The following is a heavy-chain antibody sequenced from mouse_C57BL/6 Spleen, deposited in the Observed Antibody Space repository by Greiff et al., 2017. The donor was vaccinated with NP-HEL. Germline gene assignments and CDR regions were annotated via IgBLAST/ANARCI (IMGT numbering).Heavy chain of an antibody. CDR3: TRVEADYYGSSYGYFDV. Sequence: DVMLVESGEGLVKPGGSLKLSCAASGFTFSSYAMSWVRQTPEKRLEWVAYISSGGDYIYYADTVKGRFTISRDNARNTLYLQMSSLKSEDTAMYYCTRVEADYYGSSYGYFDVWGTGTTVTVSS. CDR2: ISSGGDYI. D-gene: IGHD1-1*01. J-gene: IGHJ1*03. CDR1: GFTFSSYA. V-gene: IGHV5-9-1*02.